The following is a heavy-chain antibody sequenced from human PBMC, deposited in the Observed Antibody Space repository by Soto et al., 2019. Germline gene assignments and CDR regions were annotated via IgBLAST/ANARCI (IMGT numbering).Heavy chain of an antibody. Sequence: PGGSLRLSCAASGFTFSSYAMSWVRQAPGKGLEWVSAISSSGSNIYYADSVKGRFTISRDNAKNSLYLQMNSLRAEDTAVYYCARRCSSTSCLIDYWGQGTLVTVSS. CDR2: ISSSGSNI. CDR1: GFTFSSYA. V-gene: IGHV3-21*01. J-gene: IGHJ4*02. D-gene: IGHD2-2*01. CDR3: ARRCSSTSCLIDY.